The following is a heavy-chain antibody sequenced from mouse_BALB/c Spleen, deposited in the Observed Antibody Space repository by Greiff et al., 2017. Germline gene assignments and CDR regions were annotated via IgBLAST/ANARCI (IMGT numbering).Heavy chain of an antibody. CDR2: ISDGGSYT. V-gene: IGHV5-4*02. J-gene: IGHJ2*01. Sequence: EVKVVESGGGLVKPGGSLKLSCAASGFTFSDYYMYWVRQTPEKRLEWVATISDGGSYTYYPDSVKGRFTISRDNAKNNLYLQMSSLKSEDTAMYYCARGWLRRGFAYWGQGTTLTVSS. D-gene: IGHD2-2*01. CDR3: ARGWLRRGFAY. CDR1: GFTFSDYY.